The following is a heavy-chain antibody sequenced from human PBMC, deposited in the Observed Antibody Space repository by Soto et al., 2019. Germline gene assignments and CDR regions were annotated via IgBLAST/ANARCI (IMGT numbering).Heavy chain of an antibody. J-gene: IGHJ4*02. V-gene: IGHV3-21*01. D-gene: IGHD4-17*01. CDR3: ARDRYGDHVFDY. CDR2: ISSSSSYI. Sequence: GGSLRLSCAASGFTFTSYSMNWVRQAPGKGLEWVSSISSSSSYIYYADSVKGRFTISRDNAKNSLYLQMNSLRAEDTAVYYCARDRYGDHVFDYWGQGTLVTVSS. CDR1: GFTFTSYS.